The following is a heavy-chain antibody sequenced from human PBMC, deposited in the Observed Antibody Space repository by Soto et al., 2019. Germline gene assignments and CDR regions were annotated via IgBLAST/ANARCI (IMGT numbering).Heavy chain of an antibody. Sequence: QVHLQEPGPGLVQPSGTLSLTCAVSSDSISSNNWWSWVRQPPGKGLEWIGEIYPSGSTNYSPSLKSRVTLSLDKSENQFSLKLRSVTAADTAVYYCARGTTICSGRSSYYFDYWGQGTLVTVSS. J-gene: IGHJ4*02. CDR2: IYPSGST. V-gene: IGHV4-4*02. CDR1: SDSISSNNW. CDR3: ARGTTICSGRSSYYFDY. D-gene: IGHD3-10*02.